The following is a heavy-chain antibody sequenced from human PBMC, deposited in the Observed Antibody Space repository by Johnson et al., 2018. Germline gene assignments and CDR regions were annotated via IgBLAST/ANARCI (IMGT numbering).Heavy chain of an antibody. CDR3: ARGRIAAAGMAQYFQH. D-gene: IGHD6-13*01. V-gene: IGHV3-30*14. J-gene: IGHJ1*01. Sequence: QVQLVQSGGGVVQPGRSLRLSCAASGFIFNTYAMHWVRQAPGKGLAWVATLSYDGSYTYYADSVKGRFTISRDNFKNTLWLQMDSLRAEDTAMYYCARGRIAAAGMAQYFQHWGQGTLVTVSS. CDR1: GFIFNTYA. CDR2: LSYDGSYT.